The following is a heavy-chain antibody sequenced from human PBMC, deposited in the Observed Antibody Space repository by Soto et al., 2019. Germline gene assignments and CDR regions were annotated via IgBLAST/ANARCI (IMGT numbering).Heavy chain of an antibody. Sequence: QVQLVQSGAEVKKPGASVKVSCKASGYTFNNYGITWVRQAPGQGLEWMGWTSAYNGNRNYAQKFQGIVTKTTDTSTSRAYMELRRLRSDDTAVYYCARGEFLEWLPSAEFFHLWGQGPLVTFSS. V-gene: IGHV1-18*01. D-gene: IGHD3-3*01. CDR2: TSAYNGNR. J-gene: IGHJ1*01. CDR1: GYTFNNYG. CDR3: ARGEFLEWLPSAEFFHL.